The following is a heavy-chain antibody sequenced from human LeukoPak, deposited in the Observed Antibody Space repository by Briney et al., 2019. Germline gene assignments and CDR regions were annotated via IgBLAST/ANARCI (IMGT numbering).Heavy chain of an antibody. Sequence: GGSLRLSCAASGFTFSNAWMSWVREAPGKGLEWVGRIKSKTDGGTTDYAAPVKGRFTISRDDSKNTLYLQMNSLKTEDTAVYYCTARYCRSTSCYGEYFQRSGQGTLVTVSS. CDR3: TARYCRSTSCYGEYFQR. D-gene: IGHD2-2*01. V-gene: IGHV3-15*01. CDR1: GFTFSNAW. J-gene: IGHJ1*01. CDR2: IKSKTDGGTT.